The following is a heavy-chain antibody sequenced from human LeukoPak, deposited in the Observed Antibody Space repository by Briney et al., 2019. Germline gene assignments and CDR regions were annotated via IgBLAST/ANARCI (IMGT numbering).Heavy chain of an antibody. CDR3: TIRYFDWLSLDY. V-gene: IGHV1-69*13. CDR2: IIPIFGTA. D-gene: IGHD3-9*01. CDR1: GGTFSSYA. J-gene: IGHJ4*02. Sequence: SVKVSCKASGGTFSSYAISWVRQAPGQGLEWMGGIIPIFGTANYAQKFQGRVTITADESTSTAYMELSSLRSEDTAVYYCTIRYFDWLSLDYWGQGTLVTASS.